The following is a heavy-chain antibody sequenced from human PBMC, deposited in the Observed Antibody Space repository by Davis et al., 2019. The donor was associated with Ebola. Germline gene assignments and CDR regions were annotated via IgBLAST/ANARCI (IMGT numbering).Heavy chain of an antibody. CDR3: ARHHDYGIFNAFDY. CDR2: IYPSDSDT. J-gene: IGHJ4*02. V-gene: IGHV5-51*01. D-gene: IGHD4-17*01. CDR1: GYIFSNYW. Sequence: GESLKISCKGSGYIFSNYWIAWVRQMPGKGLEWMGIIYPSDSDTRYNPSFQGQVTISADKYTSTAYLQWSGLTASDTAMYYCARHHDYGIFNAFDYWGQGTLVTVSS.